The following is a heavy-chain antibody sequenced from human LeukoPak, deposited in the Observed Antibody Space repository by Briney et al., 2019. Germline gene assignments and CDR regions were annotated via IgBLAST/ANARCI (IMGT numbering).Heavy chain of an antibody. CDR1: EFTVTTNH. Sequence: PGGSLRLSCAASEFTVTTNHMTWVRQAPGKGLEWVSVIYSGGSTYYADSVKGRFTISRDNSKNTLYLQMNSLRAEDTAVYYCARGPYDNSGHRFDYWGQGTLVTVSS. V-gene: IGHV3-66*01. CDR3: ARGPYDNSGHRFDY. D-gene: IGHD3-22*01. J-gene: IGHJ4*02. CDR2: IYSGGST.